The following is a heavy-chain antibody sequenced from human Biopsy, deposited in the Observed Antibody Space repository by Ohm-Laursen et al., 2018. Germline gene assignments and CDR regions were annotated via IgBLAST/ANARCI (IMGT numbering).Heavy chain of an antibody. V-gene: IGHV1-18*01. CDR3: ARGEVTFGELIVSLDS. D-gene: IGHD3-16*02. Sequence: SVKVSCKTSGYNFISYSINWVRQAPGQGLEWMGWVRPLNGDTKYGQKFQDRVTMTTDTSTSTVYMELTSLRSDDTAVYYCARGEVTFGELIVSLDSWGQGTLVTVSS. J-gene: IGHJ4*02. CDR1: GYNFISYS. CDR2: VRPLNGDT.